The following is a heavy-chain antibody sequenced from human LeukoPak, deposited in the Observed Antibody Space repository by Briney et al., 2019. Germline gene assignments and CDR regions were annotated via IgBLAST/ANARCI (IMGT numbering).Heavy chain of an antibody. D-gene: IGHD2-21*01. CDR2: ISSSSSYM. Sequence: GGSLRLSCAASGFTFSNYNMNWVRQAPGKGLEWVSSISSSSSYMFYADSVKGRFTISRDNAKNSLYLQMNSLRAEDTAVYYCARIPPKVVKPGDAFDIWGQGTMVTVSS. CDR3: ARIPPKVVKPGDAFDI. V-gene: IGHV3-21*01. J-gene: IGHJ3*02. CDR1: GFTFSNYN.